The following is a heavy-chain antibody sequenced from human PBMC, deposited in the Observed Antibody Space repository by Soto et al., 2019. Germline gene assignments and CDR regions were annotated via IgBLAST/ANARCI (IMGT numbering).Heavy chain of an antibody. D-gene: IGHD2-2*01. Sequence: PGGSLRLSCVGSGFTFSDHYIDWVRQAPGKGLEWVGRIRKQANIYTTHYAASVKGRFTISRDDPKNSLYLQMNSLKTEDTAVYYCARSGSSTSCYDYWGQGTLVTFSP. V-gene: IGHV3-72*01. CDR1: GFTFSDHY. CDR2: IRKQANIYTT. J-gene: IGHJ4*02. CDR3: ARSGSSTSCYDY.